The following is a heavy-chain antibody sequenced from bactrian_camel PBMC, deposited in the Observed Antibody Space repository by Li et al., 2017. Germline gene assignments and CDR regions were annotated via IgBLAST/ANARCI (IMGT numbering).Heavy chain of an antibody. CDR2: IDSNDNT. CDR3: AACRDRRYTNDRLVYTY. J-gene: IGHJ4*01. CDR1: GYIVDRQC. V-gene: IGHV3S53*01. Sequence: VQLVESGGGSVQAGGSLSVSCTASGYIVDRQCMGWFRQNPGTEREPVASIDSNDNTNYLDSVKGRFSISRDNDKGTIFLQMHNLQTEDTAVYYCAACRDRRYTNDRLVYTYWDQGTQVTVS. D-gene: IGHD1*01.